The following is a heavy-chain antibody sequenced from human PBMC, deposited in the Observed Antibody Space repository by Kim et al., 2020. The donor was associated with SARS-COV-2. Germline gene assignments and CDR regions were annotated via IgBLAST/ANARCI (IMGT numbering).Heavy chain of an antibody. V-gene: IGHV1-2*02. CDR2: INPNSGAT. J-gene: IGHJ6*02. Sequence: AAVKVSCKASGDTFSGFYMHWVRQAPGQGIEWMGWINPNSGATNYAQKFQDRITLTRDTSISTGYMELNRLTSDDTAVYYCARDQGGLDVWGQGTTVTVS. CDR1: GDTFSGFY. CDR3: ARDQGGLDV.